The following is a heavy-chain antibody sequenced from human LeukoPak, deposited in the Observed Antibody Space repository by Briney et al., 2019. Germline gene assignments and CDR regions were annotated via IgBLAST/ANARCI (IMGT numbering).Heavy chain of an antibody. V-gene: IGHV4-59*08. CDR3: ARFFQEGGNSAFDY. CDR1: GFTFSSYT. CDR2: IYYSGST. J-gene: IGHJ4*02. D-gene: IGHD4-23*01. Sequence: GSLRLSCAASGFTFSSYTMSWIRQPPGKGLEWIGYIYYSGSTNYNPSLKSRVTISVDTSKNQFSLKLSSVTAADTAVYYCARFFQEGGNSAFDYWGQGTPVTVSS.